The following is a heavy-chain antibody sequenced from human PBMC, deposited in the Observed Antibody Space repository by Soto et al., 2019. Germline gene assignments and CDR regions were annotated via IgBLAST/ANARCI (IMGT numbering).Heavy chain of an antibody. CDR3: ARARSFGGNSVPVFDY. V-gene: IGHV3-23*01. Sequence: PGGSLRLSCAASGFTFSSYAMSWVRQAPGKGLEWVSAISGSGGSTYYADSVKGRFTISRDNSKNTLYLQMNSLRAEDTAVYYCARARSFGGNSVPVFDYWGQGTLVTVSS. D-gene: IGHD2-21*02. CDR2: ISGSGGST. J-gene: IGHJ4*02. CDR1: GFTFSSYA.